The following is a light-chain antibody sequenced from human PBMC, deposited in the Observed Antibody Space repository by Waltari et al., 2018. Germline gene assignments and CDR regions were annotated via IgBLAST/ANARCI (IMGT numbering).Light chain of an antibody. CDR1: QSVSSN. V-gene: IGKV3-15*01. Sequence: EIVMTQSPATLSVSPGERATLSCRASQSVSSNLAWYQQKPGQAPRLLIYGASTRATGIPARVSGSGSGTEFTLTISSLQSEDFAVYYGQQYNNWPPFTFGPGTKVDIK. CDR2: GAS. J-gene: IGKJ3*01. CDR3: QQYNNWPPFT.